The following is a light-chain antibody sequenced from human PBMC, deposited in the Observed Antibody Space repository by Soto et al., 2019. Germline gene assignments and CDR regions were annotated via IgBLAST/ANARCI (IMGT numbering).Light chain of an antibody. CDR3: QQYNNWHPIT. V-gene: IGKV3-15*01. Sequence: EIVMPQSPATLSVSPGEGFTLSCRASQSVSRKLAWYQQRPGQAPRLLIYGASTRATGIPARFSGSGSGTEFSLTISSLKSEDFAVYYCQQYNNWHPITFGQGTRLEIK. J-gene: IGKJ5*01. CDR2: GAS. CDR1: QSVSRK.